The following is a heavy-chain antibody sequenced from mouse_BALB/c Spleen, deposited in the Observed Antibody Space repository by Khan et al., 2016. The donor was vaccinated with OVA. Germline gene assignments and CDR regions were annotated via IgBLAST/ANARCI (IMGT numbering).Heavy chain of an antibody. J-gene: IGHJ4*01. D-gene: IGHD1-1*01. CDR1: GFSLTSYG. CDR2: IWSGGST. Sequence: QVRLQQSGPDLVQPSQSLSITCTVSGFSLTSYGVHWVRQSPGKGLEWLGVIWSGGSTDYNAAFISRLSISKDNSKSQVFFKMNSLQANDTAIYYCARNFYYYGSRNAMDYWGQGTSVTVSS. CDR3: ARNFYYYGSRNAMDY. V-gene: IGHV2-2*02.